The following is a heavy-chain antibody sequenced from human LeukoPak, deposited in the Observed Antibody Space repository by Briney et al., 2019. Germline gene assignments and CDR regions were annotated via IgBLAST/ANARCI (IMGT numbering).Heavy chain of an antibody. Sequence: ASVKVSCKASGYTFTGYYMHWVRQAPGQGLEWMGWINPNSGGTTYAQKSQGRVTMTRDTSISTAYMEVSRLRSDDTAVYYCARGRDTYYDFWSGYGLDVWGKGTTVTVSS. D-gene: IGHD3-3*01. CDR3: ARGRDTYYDFWSGYGLDV. J-gene: IGHJ6*04. CDR1: GYTFTGYY. V-gene: IGHV1-2*02. CDR2: INPNSGGT.